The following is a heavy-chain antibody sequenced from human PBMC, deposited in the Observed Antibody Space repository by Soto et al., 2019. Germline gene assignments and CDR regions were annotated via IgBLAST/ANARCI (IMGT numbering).Heavy chain of an antibody. D-gene: IGHD1-1*01. J-gene: IGHJ6*02. V-gene: IGHV1-18*01. CDR2: ISAYNGNT. CDR3: ARDQQLEFLGRGRYYHYGMDV. CDR1: GYTFTSYG. Sequence: ASVKVSCKASGYTFTSYGISWVRQAPGQGLEWMGWISAYNGNTNYAQKLQGRVTMTTDTSTSTAYMELRSLRSDDTAVYYCARDQQLEFLGRGRYYHYGMDVWGQGTTVTVSS.